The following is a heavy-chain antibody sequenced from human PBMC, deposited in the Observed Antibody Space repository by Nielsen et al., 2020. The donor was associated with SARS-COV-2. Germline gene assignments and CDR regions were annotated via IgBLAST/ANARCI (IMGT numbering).Heavy chain of an antibody. CDR2: ISSSSSTI. Sequence: GGSLRLSCAASGFTFSSYSMNWVRQAPGKGLEWVSYISSSSSTIYYADSVKGRFTISRDNSKNTLYLQMNSLRAEDTAVYYCARDLGFGELLMWFDPWGQGTLVTVSS. CDR1: GFTFSSYS. J-gene: IGHJ5*02. D-gene: IGHD3-10*01. V-gene: IGHV3-48*01. CDR3: ARDLGFGELLMWFDP.